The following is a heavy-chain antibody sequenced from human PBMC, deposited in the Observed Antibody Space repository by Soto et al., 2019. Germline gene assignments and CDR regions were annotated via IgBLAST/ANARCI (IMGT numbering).Heavy chain of an antibody. Sequence: GESLKISCKGSGYSFTSYWIGWVRQMPGKGLEWMGIIYPGDSDTRYSPSFQGQVTISADKSISTAYLQWSSLKASDTAMYYCARHSGYSGYDPASYYYYYMDVWGKGTTVTVSS. D-gene: IGHD5-12*01. CDR2: IYPGDSDT. CDR1: GYSFTSYW. J-gene: IGHJ6*03. CDR3: ARHSGYSGYDPASYYYYYMDV. V-gene: IGHV5-51*01.